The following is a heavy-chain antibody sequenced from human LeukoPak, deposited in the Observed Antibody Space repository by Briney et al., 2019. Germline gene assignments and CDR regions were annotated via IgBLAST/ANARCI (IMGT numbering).Heavy chain of an antibody. Sequence: SETLSLTCAVYGGSFSGYYWSWIRQPPGRGLEWIGEINHSGSTNHNPSLKSRVTISVDTSKNQFSLKLSSVTAADTAVYYCARVDLDEDAFDIWGQGAMVTVSS. CDR2: INHSGST. D-gene: IGHD5-12*01. CDR3: ARVDLDEDAFDI. J-gene: IGHJ3*02. V-gene: IGHV4-34*01. CDR1: GGSFSGYY.